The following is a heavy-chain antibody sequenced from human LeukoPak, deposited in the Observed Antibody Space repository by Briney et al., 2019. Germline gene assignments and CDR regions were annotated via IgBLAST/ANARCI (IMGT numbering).Heavy chain of an antibody. CDR2: IHQSGNT. J-gene: IGHJ4*02. Sequence: SETLSLTCAVSGDSIGIRGYSWSWIRQPPGRGLEWIGYIHQSGNTYYNPSLQSRVTISVDTSKNQFSLKLSSVTAADTAVYYCAISPRYSSGWPFDYWGQGTLVTVSS. CDR1: GDSIGIRGYS. CDR3: AISPRYSSGWPFDY. V-gene: IGHV4-30-2*02. D-gene: IGHD6-19*01.